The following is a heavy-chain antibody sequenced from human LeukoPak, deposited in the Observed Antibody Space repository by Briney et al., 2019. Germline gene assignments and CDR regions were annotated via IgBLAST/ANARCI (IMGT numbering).Heavy chain of an antibody. CDR3: AKSRPYSSSWYYFDY. D-gene: IGHD6-13*01. Sequence: GGPLTLSCASTGFIFISYFCNWLRQARCKGRHGVATIGCCGCSTHYPYCVKSRFTISRDNSKNTLYLQVNSLRAEDTAVYYCAKSRPYSSSWYYFDYWGQGTLVTVSS. CDR2: IGCCGCST. V-gene: IGHV3-23*01. CDR1: GFIFISYF. J-gene: IGHJ4*02.